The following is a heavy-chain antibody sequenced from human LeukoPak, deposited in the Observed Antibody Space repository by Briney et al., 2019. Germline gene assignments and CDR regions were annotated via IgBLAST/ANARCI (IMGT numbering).Heavy chain of an antibody. Sequence: GASVNVSCTASGYTFTIYGISWVRQAPGQGLEWMGWISAYNGNTNYAQKLQGRVTMTTDTSTSTAYMELRSLRSEDTAVYYCAREKGGAFDIWGQGTMVTVSS. CDR2: ISAYNGNT. D-gene: IGHD3-16*01. CDR3: AREKGGAFDI. CDR1: GYTFTIYG. J-gene: IGHJ3*02. V-gene: IGHV1-18*01.